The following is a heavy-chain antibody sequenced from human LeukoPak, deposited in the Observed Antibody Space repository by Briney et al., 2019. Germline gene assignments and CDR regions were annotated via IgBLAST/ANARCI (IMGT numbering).Heavy chain of an antibody. Sequence: PGGSLRLSCAASGFTFSSYAMHWVRQAPGKGLEWVALISYDGSNKYYADSVKGRFTISRDNSKNTLSLQMTSLRAEDTAVYYCAKDRLGFRIDYYFDYWGQGTLVTVSS. V-gene: IGHV3-30-3*01. CDR3: AKDRLGFRIDYYFDY. D-gene: IGHD3-16*01. J-gene: IGHJ4*02. CDR2: ISYDGSNK. CDR1: GFTFSSYA.